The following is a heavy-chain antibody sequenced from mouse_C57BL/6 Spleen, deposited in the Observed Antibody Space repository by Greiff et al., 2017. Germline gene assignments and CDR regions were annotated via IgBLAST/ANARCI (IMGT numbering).Heavy chain of an antibody. CDR2: IWTGGGT. J-gene: IGHJ1*03. CDR3: ARAYYSNYWYFDV. CDR1: GFSLTSYA. Sequence: VKLMESGPGLVAPSPSLSITCTVSGFSLTSYAISWVRQPPGKGLEWLGVIWTGGGTNYNSALKSRLSISKDNSKSQVFLKMNSLQTDDTARYYCARAYYSNYWYFDVWGTGTTVTVSS. D-gene: IGHD2-5*01. V-gene: IGHV2-9-1*01.